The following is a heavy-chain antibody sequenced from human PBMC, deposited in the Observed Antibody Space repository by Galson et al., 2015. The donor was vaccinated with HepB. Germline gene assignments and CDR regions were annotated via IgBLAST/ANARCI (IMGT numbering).Heavy chain of an antibody. CDR3: ARVPYKTARPEGMDYYYAMDV. Sequence: SVKVSCKASGYTFINYYIHCVRQAPGQGLDWMGFINPSDGRSTYAQKIQGRVTMTRDTSTSTVYMELSSLRSEDTAVYYCARVPYKTARPEGMDYYYAMDVWGQGTTVTVSS. V-gene: IGHV1-46*01. D-gene: IGHD6-6*01. CDR1: GYTFINYY. J-gene: IGHJ6*02. CDR2: INPSDGRS.